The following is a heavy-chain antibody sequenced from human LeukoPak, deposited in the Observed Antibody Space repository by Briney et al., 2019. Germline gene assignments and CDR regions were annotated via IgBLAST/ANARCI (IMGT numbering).Heavy chain of an antibody. D-gene: IGHD2-15*01. CDR2: ISYDSAIK. V-gene: IGHV3-48*01. Sequence: QTGGSLRLSCAASGLTLSRDSMNWVRQAPGKGLEWISYISYDSAIKYYADSVRGRFTISRDNAKNSLYLQMHSLSAEDTAVYYCVRDNPRCCGVVPVNINDYWGQGTLVTVSS. J-gene: IGHJ4*02. CDR1: GLTLSRDS. CDR3: VRDNPRCCGVVPVNINDY.